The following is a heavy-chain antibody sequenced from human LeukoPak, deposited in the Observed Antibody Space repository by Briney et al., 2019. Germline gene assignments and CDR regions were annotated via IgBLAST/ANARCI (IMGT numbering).Heavy chain of an antibody. CDR3: ARRNDFDI. Sequence: SETLSLTCTVSGGSISSNNYYWSWIRQPPGKGLEWIGYIYSSGSTEYKPSLKSRATISADTSKNQFSLKLTSVTAADTAIYYCARRNDFDIWGQGTMVTVSS. J-gene: IGHJ3*02. V-gene: IGHV4-61*05. CDR1: GGSISSNNYY. CDR2: IYSSGST.